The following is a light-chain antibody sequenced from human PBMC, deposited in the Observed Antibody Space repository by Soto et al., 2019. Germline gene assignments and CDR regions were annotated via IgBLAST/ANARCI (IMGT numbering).Light chain of an antibody. J-gene: IGKJ1*01. Sequence: DIQMTQSPSTLSGSVGDRVTSTCRASQTISSWLAWYQQKPGKAPKLLIYKASTLKSGVPSRFSGSGSGTEFTLTISSLQPDGFATYYCQHYNSYSEAFGQGTKVDIK. V-gene: IGKV1-5*03. CDR3: QHYNSYSEA. CDR1: QTISSW. CDR2: KAS.